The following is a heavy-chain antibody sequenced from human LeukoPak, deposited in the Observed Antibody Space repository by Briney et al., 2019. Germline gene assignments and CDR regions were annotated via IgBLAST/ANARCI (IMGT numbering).Heavy chain of an antibody. CDR3: ARGGAPAATYYYYAMDV. Sequence: SETLSLTCTVSGGAISSYYWRWIRQPAGKGPEWIGRIYTSGSTNYNPSLKSRVTMSVDTSKNQFFLKLSSVTAADTAVYYCARGGAPAATYYYYAMDVWGQGTTVTVSS. CDR2: IYTSGST. V-gene: IGHV4-4*07. CDR1: GGAISSYY. D-gene: IGHD6-25*01. J-gene: IGHJ6*02.